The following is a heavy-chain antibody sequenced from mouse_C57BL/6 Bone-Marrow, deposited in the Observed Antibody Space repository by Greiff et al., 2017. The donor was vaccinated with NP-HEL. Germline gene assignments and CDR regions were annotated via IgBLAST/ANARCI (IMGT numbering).Heavy chain of an antibody. CDR2: ISSGGSYT. D-gene: IGHD2-4*01. Sequence: EVMLVESGGDLVKPGGSLKLSCAASGFTFSSYGMSWVRQTPDKRLEWVATISSGGSYTYYPASVKGRFTISRDNAKNTLYLQMSSLKSENTAMYYCARRLYDYDEAYWGQGTLVTVSA. V-gene: IGHV5-6*02. J-gene: IGHJ3*01. CDR3: ARRLYDYDEAY. CDR1: GFTFSSYG.